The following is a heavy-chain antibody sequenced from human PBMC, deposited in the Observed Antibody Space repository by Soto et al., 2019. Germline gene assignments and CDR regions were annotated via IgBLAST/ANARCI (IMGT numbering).Heavy chain of an antibody. D-gene: IGHD4-17*01. V-gene: IGHV3-23*01. J-gene: IGHJ4*02. CDR2: ISGAGGVT. Sequence: EVPLLESGGGLVQPGGSLRLSCAVSGFTFSSYAMSWVRQAPGKGPEWVSSISGAGGVTHYADSVRGRFTISRDNSKNTLYLQMNSLRAEDTAVYYCAKDKSRGVTVTPDYWGQGTLVTVSS. CDR3: AKDKSRGVTVTPDY. CDR1: GFTFSSYA.